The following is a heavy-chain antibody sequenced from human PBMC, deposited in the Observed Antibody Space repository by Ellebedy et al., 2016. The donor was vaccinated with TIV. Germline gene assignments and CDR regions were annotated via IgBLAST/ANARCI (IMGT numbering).Heavy chain of an antibody. CDR3: ARGKPFDS. CDR2: ISGSGGAA. V-gene: IGHV3-23*01. Sequence: GESLNISCAASGFTFNKYALSWVRQAPGKVLEWVSAISGSGGAAYYADFVKGRFTTSRDSSRNTVSLQMNSLRAEDTAVYYCARGKPFDSWGQGTLVTVSS. J-gene: IGHJ4*02. CDR1: GFTFNKYA.